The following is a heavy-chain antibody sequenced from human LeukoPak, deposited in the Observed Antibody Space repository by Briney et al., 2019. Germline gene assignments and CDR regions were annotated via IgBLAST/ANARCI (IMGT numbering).Heavy chain of an antibody. CDR1: GFSFDDYA. J-gene: IGHJ6*03. Sequence: GGSLRLSCAASGFSFDDYAMHWVRQAPGKGLEWVSGISWNSGNIGYADSVKDRFTISRDNSRNTVYLQMNSLRAGDTAMYYCARGITIQGYYDDYFYMDVWGKGTTVTISS. CDR3: ARGITIQGYYDDYFYMDV. CDR2: ISWNSGNI. V-gene: IGHV3-9*01. D-gene: IGHD1-1*01.